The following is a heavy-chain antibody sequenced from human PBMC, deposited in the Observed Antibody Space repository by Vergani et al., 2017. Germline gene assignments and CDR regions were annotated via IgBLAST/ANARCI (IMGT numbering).Heavy chain of an antibody. CDR1: GGSISSSSYY. V-gene: IGHV4-39*07. D-gene: IGHD3-10*01. Sequence: QLQLQESGPGLVKPSETLSLTCTVSGGSISSSSYYWGWIRPPPGKGLEWIGRIYYSGSTYYNPSLKSRVTISVDTSKNQFSLKLSSVTAADTAVYYCARVITYNWFDPWGQGTLVTVSS. CDR3: ARVITYNWFDP. CDR2: IYYSGST. J-gene: IGHJ5*02.